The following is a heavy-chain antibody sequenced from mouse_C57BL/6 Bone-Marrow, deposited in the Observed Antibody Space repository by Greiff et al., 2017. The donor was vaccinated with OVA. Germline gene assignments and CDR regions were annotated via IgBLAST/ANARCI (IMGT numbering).Heavy chain of an antibody. CDR1: GYTFTSYW. CDR2: IDPSDSYT. D-gene: IGHD4-1*02. Sequence: QVQLQQPGAELVKPGASVKLSCKASGYTFTSYWMQWVKQRPGQGLEWIGEIDPSDSYTNYNQQFKGKATLTVDTSSSTAYMQLSSLTSEDSAVYYCARQLVPRSYWYFDVWGTGTTVTVSS. J-gene: IGHJ1*03. V-gene: IGHV1-50*01. CDR3: ARQLVPRSYWYFDV.